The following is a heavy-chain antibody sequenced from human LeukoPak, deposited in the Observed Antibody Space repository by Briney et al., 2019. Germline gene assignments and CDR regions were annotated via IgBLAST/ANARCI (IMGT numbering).Heavy chain of an antibody. CDR3: ARGLKLLRFLEWLSPGAFDI. CDR1: GGSFSGYY. V-gene: IGHV4-34*01. Sequence: SETLSLTCAVYGGSFSGYYWSWIRQPPGKGLEWIGEINHSGSTNYNPSLKSRVTISVDTSKNQFSLKLSSATAADTAVYYYARGLKLLRFLEWLSPGAFDIWGQGTMVTVSS. J-gene: IGHJ3*02. D-gene: IGHD3-3*01. CDR2: INHSGST.